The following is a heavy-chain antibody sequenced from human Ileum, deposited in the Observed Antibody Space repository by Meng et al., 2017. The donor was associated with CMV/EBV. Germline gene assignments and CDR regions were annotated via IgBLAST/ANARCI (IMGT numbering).Heavy chain of an antibody. CDR1: GDSITSFY. CDR2: IYHGGST. Sequence: QVQLQESGPGLVKPSETLSLTCTVSGDSITSFYWSWIRQPAGKALEWIGRIYHGGSTNYNPSLKSRVTLSVDTSKHQFSLRMNSVTAADTAIYYCAKDLPRGPSDYWSQGTLVTVSS. J-gene: IGHJ4*02. D-gene: IGHD3-10*01. CDR3: AKDLPRGPSDY. V-gene: IGHV4-4*07.